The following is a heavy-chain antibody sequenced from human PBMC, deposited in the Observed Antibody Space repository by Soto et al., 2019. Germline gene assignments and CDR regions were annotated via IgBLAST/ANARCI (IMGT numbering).Heavy chain of an antibody. CDR3: ASSPRLYGSGSTLSAFDI. V-gene: IGHV4-59*08. J-gene: IGHJ3*02. Sequence: SETLSLTCTVSGGSISSYYWSWIRQPPGKGLEWIGYIYYSGSTNYNPSLKSRVTISVDTSKNQFSLKLSSVTAADTAVYYCASSPRLYGSGSTLSAFDIWGQGTMVTVSS. D-gene: IGHD3-10*01. CDR1: GGSISSYY. CDR2: IYYSGST.